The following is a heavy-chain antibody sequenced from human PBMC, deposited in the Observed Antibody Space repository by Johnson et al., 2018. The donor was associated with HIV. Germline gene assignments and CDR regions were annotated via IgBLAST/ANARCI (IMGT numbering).Heavy chain of an antibody. D-gene: IGHD3-16*02. V-gene: IGHV3-30*02. CDR3: AKNYGYRDIGDAFDI. CDR1: GFTFSSYG. CDR2: IRYDGSNK. J-gene: IGHJ3*02. Sequence: QVQLVESGGGVVQPGGSLRLSCAASGFTFSSYGMHWVRQAPGKGLEWVAFIRYDGSNKYYADSVKGRFTISRDNSKNTLYLQMNSLRAEDTAVYYCAKNYGYRDIGDAFDIWGQGTMVTVSS.